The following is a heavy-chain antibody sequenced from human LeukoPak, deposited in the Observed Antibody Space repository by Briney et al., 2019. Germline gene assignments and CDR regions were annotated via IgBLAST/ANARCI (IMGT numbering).Heavy chain of an antibody. CDR1: EFTFSIYW. CDR2: IKEDGSEI. Sequence: GGSLRLSCAASEFTFSIYWMTWVRQAPGKGLEWVANIKEDGSEIYYVDSVKGRFTVSRDNAKNSLYLQMNSLRGEDTAAYYCARYKKNGDASGTYRLDYWGQGTLVTVSS. CDR3: ARYKKNGDASGTYRLDY. D-gene: IGHD3-10*01. J-gene: IGHJ4*02. V-gene: IGHV3-7*01.